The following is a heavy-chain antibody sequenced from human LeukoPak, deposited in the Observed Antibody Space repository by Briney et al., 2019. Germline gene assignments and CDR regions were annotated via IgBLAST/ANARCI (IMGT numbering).Heavy chain of an antibody. J-gene: IGHJ6*02. CDR1: GLSFSSYD. D-gene: IGHD5-24*01. CDR2: IGTLADT. V-gene: IGHV3-13*01. CDR3: ARGPVGGWLRNGMDV. Sequence: GGSLRLSCAASGLSFSSYDMHWVRQITGKGLEWVSAIGTLADTYYAGSVKGRFTISRENAGNSLYLQMNSLRAGDTAVYYCARGPVGGWLRNGMDVWGQGTTVTV.